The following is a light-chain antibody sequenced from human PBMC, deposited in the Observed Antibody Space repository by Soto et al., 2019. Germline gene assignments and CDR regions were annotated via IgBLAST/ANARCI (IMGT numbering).Light chain of an antibody. CDR3: TSYTSSITYV. Sequence: QSALTQPASVSGSPGQSITISCTATSSDVGGYNYVSWYQQHPGKAPKLMIYDVSNRPSGVSNRFSGSKSGNTASLTISGLQAEDEADYYCTSYTSSITYVFGTGTKLTVL. V-gene: IGLV2-14*01. J-gene: IGLJ1*01. CDR1: SSDVGGYNY. CDR2: DVS.